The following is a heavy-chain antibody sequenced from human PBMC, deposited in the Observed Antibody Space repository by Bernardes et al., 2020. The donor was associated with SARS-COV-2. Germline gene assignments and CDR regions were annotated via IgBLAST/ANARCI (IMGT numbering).Heavy chain of an antibody. CDR3: ARGGAYARGFYQEGFDT. CDR2: IKQDGSEK. Sequence: GGSLRLSCAASGFTFRISWMSWVRQAPGKGLEWVANIKQDGSEKNYVASVKGRFTISRDNTENSLFLQVNSLRVEDTAVYYCARGGAYARGFYQEGFDTWGQGTMVTVS. J-gene: IGHJ3*01. V-gene: IGHV3-7*03. CDR1: GFTFRISW. D-gene: IGHD2-2*01.